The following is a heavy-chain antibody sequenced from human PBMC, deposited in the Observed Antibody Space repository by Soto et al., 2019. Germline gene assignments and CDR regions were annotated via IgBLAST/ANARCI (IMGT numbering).Heavy chain of an antibody. Sequence: GGSLRLSCAPSGFTFSSCGMHWARQAPGKGLEWVAVIWYDGSNKVYADSVKGRFTISRDNSKNTLYLQMNSLRAEDTAVYYCSKYFRPPRHWYFALWGRGTLVPVSS. CDR1: GFTFSSCG. CDR3: SKYFRPPRHWYFAL. CDR2: IWYDGSNK. V-gene: IGHV3-33*06. D-gene: IGHD3-10*01. J-gene: IGHJ2*01.